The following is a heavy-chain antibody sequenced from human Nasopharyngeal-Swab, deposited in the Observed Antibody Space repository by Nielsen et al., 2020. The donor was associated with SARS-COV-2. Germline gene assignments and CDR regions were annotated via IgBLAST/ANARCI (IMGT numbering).Heavy chain of an antibody. V-gene: IGHV3-23*01. CDR3: AKSGYSSSWYEATLTYFDY. CDR2: ISGSGGST. J-gene: IGHJ4*02. Sequence: GESLKISCAASGFTFSSYAMSWVRQAPGKGLEWVSAISGSGGSTYYADSVKGRFTISRDNSKNTLYLQMNSLRAEVTAVYYCAKSGYSSSWYEATLTYFDYWGQGTLVTVSS. CDR1: GFTFSSYA. D-gene: IGHD6-13*01.